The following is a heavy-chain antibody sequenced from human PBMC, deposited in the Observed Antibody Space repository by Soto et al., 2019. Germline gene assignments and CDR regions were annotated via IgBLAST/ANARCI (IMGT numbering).Heavy chain of an antibody. CDR3: ARGQYYDFPPGGMDV. D-gene: IGHD3-3*01. J-gene: IGHJ6*02. Sequence: GGSLRLSCAASGFTFSSYGMHWVRQAPGKGLEWVAVIWYDGSNKYYADSVKGRFTISRDNSKNTLYLQMNSLRAEDTAVYYCARGQYYDFPPGGMDVWGQGTTVTVSS. V-gene: IGHV3-33*01. CDR1: GFTFSSYG. CDR2: IWYDGSNK.